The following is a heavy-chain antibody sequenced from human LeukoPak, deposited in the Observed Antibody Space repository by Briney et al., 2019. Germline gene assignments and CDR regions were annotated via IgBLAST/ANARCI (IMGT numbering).Heavy chain of an antibody. CDR2: INPNSGGT. V-gene: IGHV1-2*02. Sequence: ASVKVSCKASGYTFTGYYMHWVRQAPGQGLEWMGWINPNSGGTNYAQKFQGRVTMTRDTSISTAYMELSRLRSDDTAVYYCARGGLDTAMVMYYYYYYMGVWGKGTTVTVSS. CDR1: GYTFTGYY. CDR3: ARGGLDTAMVMYYYYYYMGV. J-gene: IGHJ6*03. D-gene: IGHD5-18*01.